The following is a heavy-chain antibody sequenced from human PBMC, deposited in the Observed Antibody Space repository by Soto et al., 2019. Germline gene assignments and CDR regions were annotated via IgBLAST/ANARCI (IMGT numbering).Heavy chain of an antibody. D-gene: IGHD5-18*01. Sequence: ASETLSLTCTVSGGSISSEGYYWSWFRHLPGKGLEWIGDIYYSGATYHNPSLRSRLTISGDASKNQFSLKLSSVTAADTALYYCARGRGYSYGPYYFDYWGQGTLVTV. V-gene: IGHV4-31*03. CDR3: ARGRGYSYGPYYFDY. CDR1: GGSISSEGYY. CDR2: IYYSGAT. J-gene: IGHJ4*02.